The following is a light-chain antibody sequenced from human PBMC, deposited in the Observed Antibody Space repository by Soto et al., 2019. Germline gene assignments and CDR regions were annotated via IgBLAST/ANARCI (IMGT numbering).Light chain of an antibody. V-gene: IGLV2-14*01. CDR1: STDVGGYNY. J-gene: IGLJ1*01. CDR2: EVS. Sequence: QSVLTQPASVSGSPGQSITISCTGSSTDVGGYNYVSWYQQHPGKAPKVMIYEVSNRPSGVSNRFSGSKSGNTASLTISGLQAEDEADYYCQSYDGSLSADVFGAGTKVTVL. CDR3: QSYDGSLSADV.